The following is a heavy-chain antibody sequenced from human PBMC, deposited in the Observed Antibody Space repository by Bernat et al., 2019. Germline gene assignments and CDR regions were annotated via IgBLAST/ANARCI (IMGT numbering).Heavy chain of an antibody. Sequence: EVQLVESGGGLVKPGGSLRLSCAASGFTFSSAWMTWVRQAPGKGLEWAGRIKSKADGGTTDYAAPVKGRFTISRDDSKNTAFLQMNSLKTEDTAVYFCTTGYGSDWYGWGQGTLVTVSS. CDR1: GFTFSSAW. CDR2: IKSKADGGTT. D-gene: IGHD6-13*01. CDR3: TTGYGSDWYG. V-gene: IGHV3-15*01. J-gene: IGHJ4*02.